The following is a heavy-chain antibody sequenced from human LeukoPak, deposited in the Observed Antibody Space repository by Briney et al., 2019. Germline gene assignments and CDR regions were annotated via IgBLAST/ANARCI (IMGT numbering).Heavy chain of an antibody. CDR2: INPNSGGT. V-gene: IGHV1-2*02. Sequence: GASVKVSCKASGYTFTGYYMHWVRQAPGQGLEWMGWINPNSGGTNYAQKFQGRVTMTRDTSISTAYMELSRLRSDDTAVYYCARSRPYCSSTSCHPDAFDIWGQGTMVTVSS. CDR1: GYTFTGYY. D-gene: IGHD2-2*01. J-gene: IGHJ3*02. CDR3: ARSRPYCSSTSCHPDAFDI.